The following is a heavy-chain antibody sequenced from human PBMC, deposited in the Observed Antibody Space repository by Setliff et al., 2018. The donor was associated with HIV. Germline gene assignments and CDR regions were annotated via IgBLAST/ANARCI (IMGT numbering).Heavy chain of an antibody. CDR2: INFDGTNT. V-gene: IGHV3-74*01. D-gene: IGHD1-26*01. Sequence: QAGGSLRLSCAASGFTFSSHWMHWVRQAPGKGLVWVSRINFDGTNTDYADSVKGRFTISRDNAKNTLYLQMNSLRADDTAVYYCTRGGSYSPGDYWGQGTLVTVSS. CDR1: GFTFSSHW. CDR3: TRGGSYSPGDY. J-gene: IGHJ4*02.